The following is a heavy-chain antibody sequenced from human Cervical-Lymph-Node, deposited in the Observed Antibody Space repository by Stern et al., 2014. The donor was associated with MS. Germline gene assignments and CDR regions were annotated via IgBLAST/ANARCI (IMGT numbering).Heavy chain of an antibody. Sequence: EVQLLESGGGLVKPGGSLRLSCAASGFTFSSYSMHWVRQAPGKGLEWVASISSGGSYIYYADSLKGRFTISRDNAKNSLYLQMNSLRAEDTAVYYCARGRGGNYRYYFDYWGQGTLVTVSS. CDR3: ARGRGGNYRYYFDY. CDR1: GFTFSSYS. J-gene: IGHJ4*02. D-gene: IGHD4-23*01. V-gene: IGHV3-21*01. CDR2: ISSGGSYI.